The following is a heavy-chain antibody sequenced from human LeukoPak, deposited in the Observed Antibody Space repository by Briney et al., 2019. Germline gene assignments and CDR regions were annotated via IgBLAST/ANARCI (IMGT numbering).Heavy chain of an antibody. CDR1: GYTFTSYG. D-gene: IGHD3-10*01. CDR3: AQSGGGRDAFDI. Sequence: ASVTVSCKASGYTFTSYGISWVRQAPGQGLEWMGWISAYNGNTNYAQKLQGRVSMTTDTSTSTAYMELRSLRSDDTAVYYCAQSGGGRDAFDIWGQGAMVTVSS. CDR2: ISAYNGNT. V-gene: IGHV1-18*01. J-gene: IGHJ3*02.